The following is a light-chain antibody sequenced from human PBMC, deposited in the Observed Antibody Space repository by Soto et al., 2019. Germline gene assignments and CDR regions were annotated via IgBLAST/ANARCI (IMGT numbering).Light chain of an antibody. V-gene: IGLV2-11*02. CDR1: SSDVGGYNY. Sequence: QSALAQPRSVSGSPGKSVTSSFTGTSSDVGGYNYVSWYQQHPGKGPKLLIYHVSQRPSGVTNRFSGSRSGTTASLTIAGLKADAEADYYCSPYAGRYTSGFGGGTQGTVL. CDR2: HVS. J-gene: IGLJ2*01. CDR3: SPYAGRYTSG.